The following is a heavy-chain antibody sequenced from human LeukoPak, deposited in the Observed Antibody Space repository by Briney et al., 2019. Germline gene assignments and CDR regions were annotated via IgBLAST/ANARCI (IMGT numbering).Heavy chain of an antibody. V-gene: IGHV3-48*01. CDR1: GFTFSTYN. J-gene: IGHJ4*02. CDR3: AAARGGDY. CDR2: ISSGSSTI. D-gene: IGHD3-10*01. Sequence: GGSLRLSCAASGFTFSTYNMNWVRQAPGKGLEWVSYISSGSSTIYYADSVKGRFTISRDNAKNSLYLQMNSLRAEDTAVYYCAAARGGDYWGQGTLVTVSS.